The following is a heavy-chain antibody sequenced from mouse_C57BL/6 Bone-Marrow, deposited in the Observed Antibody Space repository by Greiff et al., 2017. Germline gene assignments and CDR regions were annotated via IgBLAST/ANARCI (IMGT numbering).Heavy chain of an antibody. CDR2: VRPNSGST. D-gene: IGHD1-1*01. V-gene: IGHV1-64*01. J-gene: IGHJ2*01. Sequence: QVQLQQPGAELVKPGASVKLSCKASGYTFTSYWLPWVKQRPGQGLGWLGMVRPNSGSTNYNEKFKSKATLTVDKSSSTAYMQRSSLTSEDAAVYYGARSGGYYGGWGQGTTLTVSS. CDR1: GYTFTSYW. CDR3: ARSGGYYGG.